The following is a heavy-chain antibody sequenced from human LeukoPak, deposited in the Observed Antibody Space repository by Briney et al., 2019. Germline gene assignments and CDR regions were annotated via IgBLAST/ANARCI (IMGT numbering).Heavy chain of an antibody. Sequence: PSQTLSLICTVSGGSISSGDYYWSWIRQPPGKGLEWIGYIYYSGGTYYNPSLKSRVVISIDRSKNQFSLNLSSVTAADTAVYYCARGPPTPYCSSTSCYSDYWGQGTLVTVSS. CDR3: ARGPPTPYCSSTSCYSDY. CDR2: IYYSGGT. V-gene: IGHV4-30-4*01. D-gene: IGHD2-2*02. J-gene: IGHJ4*02. CDR1: GGSISSGDYY.